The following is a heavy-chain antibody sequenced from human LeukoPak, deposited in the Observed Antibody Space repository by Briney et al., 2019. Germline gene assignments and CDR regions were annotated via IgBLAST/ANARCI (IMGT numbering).Heavy chain of an antibody. CDR1: GGSLSGYY. J-gene: IGHJ4*02. CDR3: ARHDAGIAARPFDN. V-gene: IGHV4-34*01. D-gene: IGHD6-6*01. Sequence: PSETLSLTCAVYGGSLSGYYWTWIRQPPGKGLEWIGEIHHGGSTNYNPSLKSRVTISLDTSKNQFFLKLSSVTAADTAVYYCARHDAGIAARPFDNWGQGTLVTVSS. CDR2: IHHGGST.